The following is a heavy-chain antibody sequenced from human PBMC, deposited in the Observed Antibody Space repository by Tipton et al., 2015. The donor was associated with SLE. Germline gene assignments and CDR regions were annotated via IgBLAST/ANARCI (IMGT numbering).Heavy chain of an antibody. CDR3: ARRKSSSSGEFDH. V-gene: IGHV5-51*03. CDR2: IYPGDSDR. CDR1: GYTFTNHW. J-gene: IGHJ4*02. Sequence: VQLVQSGADVKKPGESLKISCTGSGYTFTNHWIGWVRQLPGKGLEWMAIIYPGDSDRRYSPSFQGQVTISVDKSISTAYLQWGSLKASDTAMYYCARRKSSSSGEFDHWGQGSLVTVSS. D-gene: IGHD2-2*01.